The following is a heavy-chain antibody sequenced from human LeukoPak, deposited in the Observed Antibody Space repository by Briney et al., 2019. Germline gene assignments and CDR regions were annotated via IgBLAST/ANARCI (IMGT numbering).Heavy chain of an antibody. CDR3: ARGSRGNIAAAGHFDY. CDR1: GFIFSIYS. Sequence: GGSLRLSCAASGFIFSIYSMNWVRQAPGKGLEWVSSISSSSIYIYYADSVKGRFTISRDNAKNSLYLQMNSLRAEDTAVYYCARGSRGNIAAAGHFDYWGQGTLVTVSS. CDR2: ISSSSIYI. J-gene: IGHJ4*02. D-gene: IGHD6-13*01. V-gene: IGHV3-21*01.